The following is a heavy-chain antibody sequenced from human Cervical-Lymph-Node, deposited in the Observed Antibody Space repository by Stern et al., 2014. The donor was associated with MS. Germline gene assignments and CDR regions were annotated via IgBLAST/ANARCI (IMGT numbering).Heavy chain of an antibody. J-gene: IGHJ5*02. V-gene: IGHV1-69*01. Sequence: QVQLVQSGAEVKKPGSSVKVSCKASGGTFSSYAISWVRQAPGQGLAWMGGIIPIFGTANYAQKFQGRVTITADESTSTAYMELSSLRSEDTAVYYCARQPDYDILTGPNWFDPWGQGTLVTVSS. CDR2: IIPIFGTA. D-gene: IGHD3-9*01. CDR3: ARQPDYDILTGPNWFDP. CDR1: GGTFSSYA.